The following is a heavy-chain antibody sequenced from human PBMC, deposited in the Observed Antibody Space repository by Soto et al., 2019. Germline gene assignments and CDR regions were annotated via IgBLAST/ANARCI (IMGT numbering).Heavy chain of an antibody. CDR2: IKKKTDGGTA. V-gene: IGHV3-15*01. D-gene: IGHD6-19*01. CDR1: GFSFSNAW. CDR3: RTQWLD. Sequence: ETQLVESGGGLVKPGGSLRLSCAASGFSFSNAWMSWVRQAPGKGLEWLGHIKKKTDGGTADYAAPVKGRFTISRDDSKNTLYLQMNSLRTDDTAGYYCRTQWLDWGQGTLVTVSS. J-gene: IGHJ4*02.